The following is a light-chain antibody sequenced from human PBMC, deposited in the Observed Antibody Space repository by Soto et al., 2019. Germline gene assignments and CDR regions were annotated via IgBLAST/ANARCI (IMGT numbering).Light chain of an antibody. J-gene: IGKJ4*01. CDR3: QQSDGYFLT. V-gene: IGKV1-5*01. Sequence: DIQMTQSPSTLSAYVGDTVTITCRASQSINRGLAWYQQRSGKVPKLLIYDASSLESGVPSRFSGSGSGTEFTLTITSLQPEDFATYYCQQSDGYFLTFGGGTKVEIK. CDR2: DAS. CDR1: QSINRG.